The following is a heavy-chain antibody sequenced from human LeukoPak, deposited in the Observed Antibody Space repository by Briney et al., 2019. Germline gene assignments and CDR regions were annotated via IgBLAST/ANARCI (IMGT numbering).Heavy chain of an antibody. J-gene: IGHJ4*02. Sequence: GGSLRLSCVASGFTFCSYPMSWVRQARGKGVEWVSAISCSYDFTYYADSVKGRFPISSDNSKNTPYLQMNSLRTEDTGVYYCAKAEHPYTARWYETFDYWGQGTLVTVSS. V-gene: IGHV3-23*01. CDR3: AKAEHPYTARWYETFDY. CDR1: GFTFCSYP. CDR2: ISCSYDFT. D-gene: IGHD3-16*01.